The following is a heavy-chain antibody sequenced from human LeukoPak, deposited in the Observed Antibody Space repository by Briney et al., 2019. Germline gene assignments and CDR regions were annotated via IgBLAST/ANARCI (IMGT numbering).Heavy chain of an antibody. CDR2: IYTSGST. D-gene: IGHD5-12*01. J-gene: IGHJ6*03. CDR3: ARDREDIVATHYYYYMDV. CDR1: GGSISSGSYY. Sequence: SETLSLTCTVSGGSISSGSYYWSWIRQPAGKGLEWIGRIYTSGSTNYNPSLKSRFTISVDTSKNQFSLKLSSVTAADTAVYYCARDREDIVATHYYYYMDVWGKGTTVTVSS. V-gene: IGHV4-61*02.